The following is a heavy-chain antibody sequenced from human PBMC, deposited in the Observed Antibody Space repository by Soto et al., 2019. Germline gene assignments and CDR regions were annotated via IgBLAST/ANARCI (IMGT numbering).Heavy chain of an antibody. D-gene: IGHD3-22*01. CDR1: GGTFSNFA. CDR3: ACSRPSYYYDSSGFSYYFDY. Sequence: VQLVQSGAEVKKPGSSVKVSCKASGGTFSNFAISWVRQAPGQGLEWMGGIVPMFGRANYAQKFQGRVTITADESTSTAYMELSSLRSEDTAVYYCACSRPSYYYDSSGFSYYFDYWGQGTLVTVSS. V-gene: IGHV1-69*01. CDR2: IVPMFGRA. J-gene: IGHJ4*02.